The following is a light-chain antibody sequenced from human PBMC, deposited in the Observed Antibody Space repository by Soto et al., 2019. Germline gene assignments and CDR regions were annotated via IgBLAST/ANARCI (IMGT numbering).Light chain of an antibody. CDR3: QQYNSYSQP. CDR2: DAS. Sequence: DIQMTQSPSTLSASVRDRVPITCRASQSISSWLAWYQQKPGKAPKLLIYDASSLESGVPSRFSGSGSGTEFTLTISSLQPDDFATYYCQQYNSYSQPFGQGTKV. V-gene: IGKV1-5*01. CDR1: QSISSW. J-gene: IGKJ1*01.